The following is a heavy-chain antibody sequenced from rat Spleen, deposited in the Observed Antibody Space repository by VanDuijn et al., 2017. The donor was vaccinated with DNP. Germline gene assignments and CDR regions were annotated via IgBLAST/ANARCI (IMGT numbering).Heavy chain of an antibody. CDR2: IDKDSTTI. Sequence: EVRLVASGGGLVQPGRSLKLSCAASGFSFSDLWMGWVRQAPGKGLEWIGIIDKDSTTIHYAQPLKGRFTISRDNAQHTLDLQMNRLGSEDTAIYYCATARGYVLDYWGQGVLVTVSS. D-gene: IGHD1-11*01. CDR3: ATARGYVLDY. CDR1: GFSFSDLW. V-gene: IGHV4-2*01. J-gene: IGHJ2*01.